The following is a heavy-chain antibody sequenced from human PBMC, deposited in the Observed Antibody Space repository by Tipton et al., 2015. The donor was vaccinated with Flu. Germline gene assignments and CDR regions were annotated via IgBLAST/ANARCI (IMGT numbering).Heavy chain of an antibody. CDR2: ISYDGSNK. D-gene: IGHD3-16*02. Sequence: LSLTCAASGFTFSSYAMHWVRQAPGKGLEWVAVISYDGSNKYYADSVKGRFTISRDNSKNTLYLQMNSLRAEDTAVYYCARDRDYVWGSYRYGGWFDPWGQGTLVTVSS. V-gene: IGHV3-30-3*01. J-gene: IGHJ5*02. CDR3: ARDRDYVWGSYRYGGWFDP. CDR1: GFTFSSYA.